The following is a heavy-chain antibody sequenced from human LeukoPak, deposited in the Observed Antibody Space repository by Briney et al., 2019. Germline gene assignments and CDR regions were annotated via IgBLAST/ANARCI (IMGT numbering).Heavy chain of an antibody. J-gene: IGHJ4*02. D-gene: IGHD6-13*01. Sequence: PGGSLRLSCAASGFTFSDYYMSWIRQAPGKGLEWVSYISNSGGKTIYYADSVKGRFTISRDNAKNSLYLQMNSLRAEDTAVYYCAKDILAAGLFFDFWGQGTLVTVSS. V-gene: IGHV3-11*01. CDR3: AKDILAAGLFFDF. CDR1: GFTFSDYY. CDR2: ISNSGGKTI.